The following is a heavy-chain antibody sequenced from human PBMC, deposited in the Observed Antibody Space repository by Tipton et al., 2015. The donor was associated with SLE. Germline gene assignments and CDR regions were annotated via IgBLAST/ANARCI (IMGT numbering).Heavy chain of an antibody. CDR3: ARGRNSWNNEAFHI. V-gene: IGHV4-59*11. CDR2: IYYNGDT. CDR1: GAFINSHY. J-gene: IGHJ3*02. D-gene: IGHD1/OR15-1a*01. Sequence: TLSLTCSVSGAFINSHYWSWIRQPPRKGLEWIGYIYYNGDTNYNPSLKSRVAISIDTSRKQFSLKLTSVTAADTAVYYCARGRNSWNNEAFHIWGQGTMVTVSS.